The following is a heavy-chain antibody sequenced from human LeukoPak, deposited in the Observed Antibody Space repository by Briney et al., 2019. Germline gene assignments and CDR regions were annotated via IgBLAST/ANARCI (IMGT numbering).Heavy chain of an antibody. J-gene: IGHJ4*02. CDR2: MNPNSGNT. D-gene: IGHD2-21*02. V-gene: IGHV1-8*01. CDR1: GYTFTSYD. CDR3: ATWRLADDFDY. Sequence: ASVKVSCKASGYTFTSYDINWVRQATGQGLEWMGWMNPNSGNTGYARKFQGRVTMTEDTSTDTAYMELSSLRSEDTAVYYCATWRLADDFDYWGQGTLVTVSS.